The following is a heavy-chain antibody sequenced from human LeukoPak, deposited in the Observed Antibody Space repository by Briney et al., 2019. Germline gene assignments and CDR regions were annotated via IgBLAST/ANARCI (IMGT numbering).Heavy chain of an antibody. D-gene: IGHD3-16*01. J-gene: IGHJ4*02. V-gene: IGHV4-39*07. Sequence: SETLSLTCTVSGGSISSSSYYWGWIRQPPGEGLEWIGSIYYSGSTYYNPSLKSRVTISVDTSKNQFSLKLSSVTAADTAVYYCARTLGADVSEYYFDYWGQGTLVTVSS. CDR3: ARTLGADVSEYYFDY. CDR2: IYYSGST. CDR1: GGSISSSSYY.